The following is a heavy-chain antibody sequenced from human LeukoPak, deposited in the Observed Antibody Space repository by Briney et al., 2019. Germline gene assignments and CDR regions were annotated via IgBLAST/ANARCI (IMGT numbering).Heavy chain of an antibody. CDR2: IYYSGST. D-gene: IGHD1-26*01. Sequence: SETLSLTCTVSGGSITSYYWSWIRQPPGKGLEWIGYIYYSGSTNYNPSLKSRVTISVDTSKNQFSLKLSSVTAADTAVYYCARYTRGRNGMDVWGQGTTVTVFS. J-gene: IGHJ6*02. CDR3: ARYTRGRNGMDV. V-gene: IGHV4-59*08. CDR1: GGSITSYY.